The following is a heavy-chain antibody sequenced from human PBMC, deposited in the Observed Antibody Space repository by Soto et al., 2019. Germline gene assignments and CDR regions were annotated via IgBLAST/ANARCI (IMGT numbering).Heavy chain of an antibody. V-gene: IGHV1-18*01. J-gene: IGHJ4*01. CDR2: VSVPSGDT. Sequence: ASVKFSWKASGYSFSSFVISWVLQAPGQGLECVGWVSVPSGDTSSAQNFQGRVTVTTXPXTSXAXMEVXSLRSDDTAVYYCARTCRSGGSCYLEYWG. D-gene: IGHD2-15*01. CDR3: ARTCRSGGSCYLEY. CDR1: GYSFSSFV.